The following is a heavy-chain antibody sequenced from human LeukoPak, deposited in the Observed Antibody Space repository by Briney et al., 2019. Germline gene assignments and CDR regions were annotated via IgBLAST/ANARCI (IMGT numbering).Heavy chain of an antibody. CDR2: IKQDGSEK. J-gene: IGHJ1*01. V-gene: IGHV3-7*03. D-gene: IGHD4-17*01. CDR1: GFTFSSYG. Sequence: PGGSLRLSCAASGFTFSSYGMSWVRQAPGKGLEWVANIKQDGSEKYYVDSVKGRFTISRDNSKNTVYLQMSSLRAEDTAVYYCAKEIYGDSTGGRFQHWGQGTLVTVSS. CDR3: AKEIYGDSTGGRFQH.